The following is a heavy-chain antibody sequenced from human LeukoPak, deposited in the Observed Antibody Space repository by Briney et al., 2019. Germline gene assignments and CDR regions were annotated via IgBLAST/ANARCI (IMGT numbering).Heavy chain of an antibody. CDR3: ATYGVAVRALDY. CDR2: IKLDGSEK. J-gene: IGHJ4*02. Sequence: AGGSLRLSCVVSGFTFSKYWMSWVRQAPGKGPEWVANIKLDGSEKYYVDSVKGRFTISRGNAKNSLYLQMNSLRAEDTAVYYCATYGVAVRALDYWGQGTLVTVSS. V-gene: IGHV3-7*05. CDR1: GFTFSKYW. D-gene: IGHD6-19*01.